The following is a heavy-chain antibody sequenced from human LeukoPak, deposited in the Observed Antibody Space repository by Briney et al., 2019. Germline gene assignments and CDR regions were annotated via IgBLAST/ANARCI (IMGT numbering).Heavy chain of an antibody. CDR3: ARDMSTRVTPISYAFDV. J-gene: IGHJ3*01. V-gene: IGHV1-46*01. Sequence: ASVKVSCKASENTFTNYYMHWARQAPGQGLEWLGIINPNGDRTNYAQTFQGRVTMTRDTSTTTVYMELSSLRSEDTAVYYCARDMSTRVTPISYAFDVWGQGTMVTVSS. D-gene: IGHD4-23*01. CDR1: ENTFTNYY. CDR2: INPNGDRT.